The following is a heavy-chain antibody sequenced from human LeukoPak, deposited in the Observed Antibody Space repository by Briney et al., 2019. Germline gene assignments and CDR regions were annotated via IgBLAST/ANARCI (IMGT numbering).Heavy chain of an antibody. CDR2: IYYSGST. D-gene: IGHD1-26*01. J-gene: IGHJ6*03. V-gene: IGHV4-59*01. Sequence: PSETLSLTCTVSGGSISNYYWNWIRQPPGKGLEWIGYIYYSGSTTYNPSLKSRVTISVDTSKNQFFLTLSSVTTADTAVYYCASGSYAYYYMDVWGKGTTVTVSS. CDR1: GGSISNYY. CDR3: ASGSYAYYYMDV.